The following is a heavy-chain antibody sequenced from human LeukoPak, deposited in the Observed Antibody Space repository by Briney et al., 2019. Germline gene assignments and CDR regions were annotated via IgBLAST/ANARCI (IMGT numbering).Heavy chain of an antibody. CDR3: ASSLIVGAPIDY. Sequence: SETLSLTCAVYGRSFSGYYWSWIRQPPGKGLEWIGEINHSGSTNYNPSLKSRVTISVDTSKNQFSLKLSSVTAADTAVYYCASSLIVGAPIDYWGQGTLVTVSS. V-gene: IGHV4-34*01. CDR1: GRSFSGYY. CDR2: INHSGST. J-gene: IGHJ4*02. D-gene: IGHD1-26*01.